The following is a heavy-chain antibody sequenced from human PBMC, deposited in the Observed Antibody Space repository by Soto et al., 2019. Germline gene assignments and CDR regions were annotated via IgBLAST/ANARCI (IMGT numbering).Heavy chain of an antibody. J-gene: IGHJ6*02. Sequence: QVQLVQSGAEVKKPGSSVKVSCKASGGTFSSYAISWVRQAPGQGLEWMGGIIPISGTANYEQKFQCRVTITADDSTSTAYMELSSLRSEDTAVYYCARSQGSSSSLEIYYYYYYGMDVWGQGTTVTVSS. CDR3: ARSQGSSSSLEIYYYYYYGMDV. V-gene: IGHV1-69*01. D-gene: IGHD2-2*01. CDR1: GGTFSSYA. CDR2: IIPISGTA.